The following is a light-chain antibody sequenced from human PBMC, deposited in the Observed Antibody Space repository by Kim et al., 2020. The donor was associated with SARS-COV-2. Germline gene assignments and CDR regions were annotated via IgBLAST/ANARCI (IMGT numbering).Light chain of an antibody. J-gene: IGKJ4*01. CDR3: QQDNTLPLT. V-gene: IGKV1-5*01. CDR2: DAS. Sequence: ASVGDSVTITGRASQSISTCLVWYQQRPGTAPKLLIYDASHLEGGVPSRFSGSGSGTDFTLTISNLQPEDSAVYYCQQDNTLPLTFGGGTKVDIK. CDR1: QSISTC.